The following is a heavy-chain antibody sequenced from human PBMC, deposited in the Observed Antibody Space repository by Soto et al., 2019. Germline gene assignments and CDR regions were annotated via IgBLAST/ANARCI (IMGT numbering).Heavy chain of an antibody. CDR2: IYYSGST. CDR3: ARQPHVGWLLGRQVYYFDY. V-gene: IGHV4-39*01. Sequence: QLQLQESGPGLVKPSETLSLTCTVSGGSISSSSYYWGWIRQPPGKGLEWIGSIYYSGSTYYNPSLKSRVTISVDTSKNQFSLKLSSVTAADTAVYYCARQPHVGWLLGRQVYYFDYWGQGTLVTVSS. J-gene: IGHJ4*02. D-gene: IGHD1-1*01. CDR1: GGSISSSSYY.